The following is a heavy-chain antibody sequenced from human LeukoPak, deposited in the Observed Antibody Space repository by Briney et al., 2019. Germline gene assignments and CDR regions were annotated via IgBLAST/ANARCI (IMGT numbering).Heavy chain of an antibody. CDR1: GYSISSGYY. CDR3: ARGPGSGWTGGYYFDY. CDR2: IYHSGST. Sequence: SETLSLTCTVSGYSISSGYYWGWIRQPPGKGLEWIGSIYHSGSTYYNPSLKSRVTISVDTSKNQFSLKLSSVTAADTAVYYCARGPGSGWTGGYYFDYWGQGTLVTVSS. V-gene: IGHV4-38-2*02. D-gene: IGHD6-19*01. J-gene: IGHJ4*02.